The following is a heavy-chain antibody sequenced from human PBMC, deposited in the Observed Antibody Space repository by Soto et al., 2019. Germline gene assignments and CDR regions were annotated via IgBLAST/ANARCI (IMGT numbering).Heavy chain of an antibody. D-gene: IGHD2-15*01. J-gene: IGHJ4*02. CDR2: FFYTGST. CDR1: GGSVTSEHYY. Sequence: QVQLQESGPGLVKSSETLSLTCTVSGGSVTSEHYYWNWIRQPPGKGLEWIGYFFYTGSTNYNPLHGSRLTMSVNVSKNHFSLILNSVTAADTAVYYCAGGTDGKKVEYWGQGALVTVSS. V-gene: IGHV4-61*03. CDR3: AGGTDGKKVEY.